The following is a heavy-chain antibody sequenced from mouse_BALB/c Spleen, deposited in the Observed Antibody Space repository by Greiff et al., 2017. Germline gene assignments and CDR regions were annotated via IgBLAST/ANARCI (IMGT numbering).Heavy chain of an antibody. CDR2: IYPGDGAT. CDR3: ARRREDFDY. CDR1: GYTFTSYW. J-gene: IGHJ2*01. V-gene: IGHV1-87*01. Sequence: VQLQQSGAELARPGASVKLSCKASGYTFTSYWMQWVKQRPGQGLEWIGAIYPGDGATRYTQKFKGKATLTADKSSSTAYMQLSSLASEDAAVYYCARRREDFDYWGQGTTLTVSS.